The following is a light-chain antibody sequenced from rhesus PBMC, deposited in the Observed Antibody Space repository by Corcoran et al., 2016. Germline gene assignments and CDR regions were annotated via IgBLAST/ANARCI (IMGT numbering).Light chain of an antibody. Sequence: DIQMTQSPSSLSASVGDRVTITCRTSENVNNYLNWYQQKPGKAPNPLIYKVSTLQSGVTSRFSGGRSGTDYTFTINSLQSEVVATYYCQQNYVTPITFGPGTKLDIK. CDR1: ENVNNY. J-gene: IGKJ3*01. V-gene: IGKV1-74*01. CDR2: KVS. CDR3: QQNYVTPIT.